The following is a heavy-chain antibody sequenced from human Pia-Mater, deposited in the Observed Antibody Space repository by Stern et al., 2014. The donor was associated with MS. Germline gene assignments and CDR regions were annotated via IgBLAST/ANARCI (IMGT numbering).Heavy chain of an antibody. J-gene: IGHJ4*02. Sequence: QLVESGGGLVKPGGSLGLSCAASGFTFSSYSMNWVRQAPGKGLEWVSSISSSSSYIYYADSVKGRFTISRDNAKNSLYLQMNSLRAEDTAVYYCARDSYDSSGYSTHFDYWGQGTLVTVSS. V-gene: IGHV3-21*01. CDR2: ISSSSSYI. D-gene: IGHD3-22*01. CDR3: ARDSYDSSGYSTHFDY. CDR1: GFTFSSYS.